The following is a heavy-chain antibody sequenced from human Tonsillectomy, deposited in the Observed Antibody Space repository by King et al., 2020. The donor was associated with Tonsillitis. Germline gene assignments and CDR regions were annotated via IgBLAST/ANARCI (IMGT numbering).Heavy chain of an antibody. CDR3: ARERTYSSRWGIDY. CDR1: GFVFKRYA. Sequence: VQLVESGGGVVQPGGSLRLSCAASGFVFKRYAVHWVRQAPGKGLEWVTVISDDGSNEKYADSVKGRFTVSRDNFKNTLYLQMDSLKADDTAIYFCARERTYSSRWGIDYWGQGTPVTVSS. V-gene: IGHV3-33*05. D-gene: IGHD6-19*01. J-gene: IGHJ4*01. CDR2: ISDDGSNE.